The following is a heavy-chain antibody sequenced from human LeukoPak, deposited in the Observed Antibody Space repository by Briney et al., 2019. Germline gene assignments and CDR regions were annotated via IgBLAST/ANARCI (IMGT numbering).Heavy chain of an antibody. Sequence: GESLKISCKGSGYSFTSYWIGWVRQMPGKGLEWMGIIYPGDSDTRYSPSFQGQVTISADKSISTAYLQWSSLKASDTAMYYCARAVGTSGSFDWFDPWGQGTLVTVSS. V-gene: IGHV5-51*01. CDR2: IYPGDSDT. D-gene: IGHD6-19*01. CDR3: ARAVGTSGSFDWFDP. CDR1: GYSFTSYW. J-gene: IGHJ5*02.